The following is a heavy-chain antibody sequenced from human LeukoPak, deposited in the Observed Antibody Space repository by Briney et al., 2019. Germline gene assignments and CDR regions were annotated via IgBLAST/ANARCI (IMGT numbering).Heavy chain of an antibody. CDR3: AKDGLQSTTSGVHLDS. CDR1: GFTFSSYG. J-gene: IGHJ5*01. D-gene: IGHD5/OR15-5a*01. Sequence: AGGTLRLSCAASGFTFSSYGMHWVRQAPGKGLEWVAFIRSDASYEYYIDSVKGRFTLSRDNYTNTLYQQMSTLRPEDTAVYYCAKDGLQSTTSGVHLDSWGQGTLVTVSS. V-gene: IGHV3-30*02. CDR2: IRSDASYE.